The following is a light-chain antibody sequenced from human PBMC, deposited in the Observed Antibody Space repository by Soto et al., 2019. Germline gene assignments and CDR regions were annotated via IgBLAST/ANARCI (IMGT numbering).Light chain of an antibody. J-gene: IGKJ1*01. Sequence: PGQRATLSCRASQSVDTTFFAWYQKKPGQAPRLLIYGASKRATGIPDRFSGSGSGTDFTLIISRLEPEDFAVYYCQHYMSSVTFGQGTKVEIK. CDR1: QSVDTTF. V-gene: IGKV3-20*01. CDR2: GAS. CDR3: QHYMSSVT.